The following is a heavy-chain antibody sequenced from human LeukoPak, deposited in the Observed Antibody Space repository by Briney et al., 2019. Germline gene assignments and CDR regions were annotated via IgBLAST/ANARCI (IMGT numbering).Heavy chain of an antibody. J-gene: IGHJ6*02. V-gene: IGHV4-4*07. Sequence: SETLSLTCTVSGGSISSYYWSWIRQPAGKGLEWIGRIYTSGSTNYNPSLKSRVTMSVDTSKNQLSLKLSSVTAADTAVYYCARDLLVPAAILIEDYYGMDVWGQGTTVTVS. D-gene: IGHD2-2*02. CDR3: ARDLLVPAAILIEDYYGMDV. CDR1: GGSISSYY. CDR2: IYTSGST.